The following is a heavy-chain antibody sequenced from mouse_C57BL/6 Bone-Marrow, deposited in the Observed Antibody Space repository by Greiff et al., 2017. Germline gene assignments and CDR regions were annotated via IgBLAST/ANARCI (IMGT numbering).Heavy chain of an antibody. D-gene: IGHD3-3*01. J-gene: IGHJ1*03. CDR2: INPSTGGT. V-gene: IGHV1-42*01. CDR3: ARRGRGRDWYFDV. Sequence: EVQLQQSGPELVKPGASVKISCKASGYSFTGYYMNWVKQSPEKSLEWIGEINPSTGGTTYNQKFKAKATLTVDKSSSTAYMQLKSLTSEDSAVYYCARRGRGRDWYFDVWGTGTTVTVSS. CDR1: GYSFTGYY.